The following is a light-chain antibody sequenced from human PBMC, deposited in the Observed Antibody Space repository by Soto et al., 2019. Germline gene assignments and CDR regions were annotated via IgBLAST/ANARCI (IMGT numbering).Light chain of an antibody. V-gene: IGKV1-5*01. J-gene: IGKJ1*01. CDR2: GAS. CDR3: QLYNRNTWS. Sequence: DIQMTQSPSTLSASVGGRVTITCRASQSVGTWVAWYKQKXGKAPKXXSYGASNLESGVPSRFRGSGSGTDFTLTITTLKPDDFETYFCQLYNRNTWSFGPGTKVDIK. CDR1: QSVGTW.